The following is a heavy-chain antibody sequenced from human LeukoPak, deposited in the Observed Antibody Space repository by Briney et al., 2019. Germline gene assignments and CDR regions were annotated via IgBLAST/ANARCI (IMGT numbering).Heavy chain of an antibody. D-gene: IGHD3-22*01. CDR3: TTDSGYVPFHIFAY. CDR1: GFTVSNAY. CDR2: LKRKTDGGTT. Sequence: GGSLRLSCAASGFTVSNAYMSWARQAPGKGLEWVGRLKRKTDGGTTDYAAPVKGRFTISRDDSKNTLYLQMNSLRTEDTAVYYCTTDSGYVPFHIFAYWGQGTLVTVSS. J-gene: IGHJ4*02. V-gene: IGHV3-15*01.